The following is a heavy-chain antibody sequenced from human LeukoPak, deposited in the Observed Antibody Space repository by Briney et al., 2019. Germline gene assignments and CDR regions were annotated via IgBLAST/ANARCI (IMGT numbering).Heavy chain of an antibody. J-gene: IGHJ6*02. V-gene: IGHV4-59*08. D-gene: IGHD3-10*01. CDR1: GGSISSYY. CDR3: ARVSTMVEYGMDV. Sequence: SETLSLTCTVSGGSISSYYWSWIRQPPGKGLEWIGYIYYSGSTYYNPSLKSRVTISVDTSKNQFSLKLSSVTAADTAVYYCARVSTMVEYGMDVWGQGTTVTVSS. CDR2: IYYSGST.